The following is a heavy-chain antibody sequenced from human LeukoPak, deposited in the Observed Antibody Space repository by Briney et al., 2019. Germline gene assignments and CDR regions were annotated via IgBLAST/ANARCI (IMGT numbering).Heavy chain of an antibody. CDR2: INSDGSTT. CDR3: ARVITGSTYGQFDY. J-gene: IGHJ4*02. CDR1: GFTFSSYW. V-gene: IGHV3-74*01. D-gene: IGHD5-18*01. Sequence: GGSLRLSCAASGFTFSSYWMHWVRQAPGKGLVWVSRINSDGSTTTYADCVKGRFTISRDNAKNTVFLQMNSLRAEDAAVYYCARVITGSTYGQFDYWGQGALATVSS.